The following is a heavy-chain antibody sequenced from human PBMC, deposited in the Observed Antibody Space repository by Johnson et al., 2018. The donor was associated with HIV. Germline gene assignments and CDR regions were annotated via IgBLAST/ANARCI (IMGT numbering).Heavy chain of an antibody. J-gene: IGHJ3*02. CDR2: IYSSGTT. CDR3: ARDGWGSRGWDDAFDI. Sequence: VQLVESGGGLVQPGGSLRLSCAASGFTVSSSYLTWVRQAPGKGLEWVSLIYSSGTTDYADSVQGRFTISRDNSKNTLYLQMNSLRAEDTDVYYCARDGWGSRGWDDAFDIWGQGTMVTVSS. V-gene: IGHV3-66*01. D-gene: IGHD6-19*01. CDR1: GFTVSSSY.